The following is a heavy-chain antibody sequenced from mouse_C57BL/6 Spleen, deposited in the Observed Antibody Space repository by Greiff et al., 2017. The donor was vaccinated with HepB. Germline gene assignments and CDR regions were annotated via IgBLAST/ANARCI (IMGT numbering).Heavy chain of an antibody. Sequence: QVQLQQPGAELVKPGASVKLSCKASGYTFTSYWMHWVKQRPGRGLEWIGRIDPNSGGTKYNEKFKSKATLTVDKPSSTAYMQRSSLTSEDSAVYYCARDGITTVVAPYFDYWGQGTTLTVSS. CDR1: GYTFTSYW. CDR3: ARDGITTVVAPYFDY. V-gene: IGHV1-72*01. CDR2: IDPNSGGT. D-gene: IGHD1-1*01. J-gene: IGHJ2*01.